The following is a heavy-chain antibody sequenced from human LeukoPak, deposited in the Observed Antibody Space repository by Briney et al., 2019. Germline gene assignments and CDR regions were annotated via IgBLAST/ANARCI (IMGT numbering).Heavy chain of an antibody. Sequence: GGSLRLSCAASGFTFSSYAMSWVRPAPGKGLEWVSAISGNGGSTYYADSVKGRFTISRDNSKNTLYLQMNSLRAEDTAVYYCAKPRYYYYDSSGYYYVPFDYWGQGTLVTVSS. J-gene: IGHJ4*02. V-gene: IGHV3-23*01. CDR2: ISGNGGST. D-gene: IGHD3-22*01. CDR3: AKPRYYYYDSSGYYYVPFDY. CDR1: GFTFSSYA.